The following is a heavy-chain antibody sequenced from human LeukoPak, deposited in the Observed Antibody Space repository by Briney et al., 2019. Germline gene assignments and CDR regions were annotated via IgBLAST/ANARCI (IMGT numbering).Heavy chain of an antibody. J-gene: IGHJ6*03. CDR3: ARDRDTTGYYYMDV. CDR1: GYTFTAYY. D-gene: IGHD1-1*01. Sequence: GASVKVSCKASGYTFTAYYLYWVRQAPGQGLEWMGRIDPNNGGTNYAQKFRGRVTMTRDTSINTAYMELSRLRSDDTAVYYCARDRDTTGYYYMDVWGKGTTVTVSS. V-gene: IGHV1-2*06. CDR2: IDPNNGGT.